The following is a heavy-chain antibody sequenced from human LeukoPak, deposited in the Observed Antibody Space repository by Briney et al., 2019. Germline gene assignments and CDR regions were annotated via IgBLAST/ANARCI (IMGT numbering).Heavy chain of an antibody. CDR2: IYYSGNT. CDR3: ARSNGDYFAYIDY. Sequence: PSETLSLTCSVSGGSVSSRSCHWRWIRQPPGKGLEWIGSIYYSGNTYYNPSLKSRVTISVDTSKDQFSLKLTSVTAADTAVYYCARSNGDYFAYIDYWGRGTLVTVSS. V-gene: IGHV4-39*01. D-gene: IGHD4-17*01. J-gene: IGHJ4*02. CDR1: GGSVSSRSCH.